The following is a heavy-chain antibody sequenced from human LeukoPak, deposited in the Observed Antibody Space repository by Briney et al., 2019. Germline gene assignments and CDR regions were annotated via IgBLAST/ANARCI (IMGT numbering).Heavy chain of an antibody. CDR1: GGSISSGDYF. Sequence: PSQTLSLTCTVSGGSISSGDYFWSWLRQPPGTGLEWIGYISHSGYTSYNPSLKSRVTISVDTSKNQFSLKLSSVTAADAAVYFCARDHLSGTVTIPGSWFDPWGRGTLVTVAS. D-gene: IGHD4-17*01. CDR3: ARDHLSGTVTIPGSWFDP. CDR2: ISHSGYT. V-gene: IGHV4-30-4*01. J-gene: IGHJ5*02.